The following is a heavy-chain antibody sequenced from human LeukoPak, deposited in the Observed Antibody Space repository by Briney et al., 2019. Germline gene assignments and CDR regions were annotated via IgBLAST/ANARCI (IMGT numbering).Heavy chain of an antibody. V-gene: IGHV3-30-3*01. Sequence: GGSLRLSCAAPGFTFSSYAMHWVRQAPGKGLEWVALISYDGSNKYYVDSVKGRLTISGDNSKNTLYLQMNSLRAEDTALYYCATHYYDSSGYHSPDYWGQGTLVTVSS. CDR3: ATHYYDSSGYHSPDY. D-gene: IGHD3-22*01. J-gene: IGHJ4*02. CDR2: ISYDGSNK. CDR1: GFTFSSYA.